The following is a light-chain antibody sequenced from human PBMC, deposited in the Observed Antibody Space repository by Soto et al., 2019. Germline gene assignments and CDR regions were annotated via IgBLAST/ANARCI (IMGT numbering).Light chain of an antibody. CDR2: GAS. V-gene: IGKV1-39*01. CDR1: QSISSY. CDR3: HQCYSTPQT. J-gene: IGKJ1*01. Sequence: DIQMTQSPSSLSASVGDRVTITCRASQSISSYLNWYQQKPGKAPKLLIYGASSLHSGVPSRFSGSGSGTDFTLTISSLQPEDFATYYCHQCYSTPQTFGQGTKVEIK.